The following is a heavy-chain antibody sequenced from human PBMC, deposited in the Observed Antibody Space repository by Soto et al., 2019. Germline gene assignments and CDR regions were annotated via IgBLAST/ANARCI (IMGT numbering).Heavy chain of an antibody. CDR2: INHSGST. D-gene: IGHD4-17*01. J-gene: IGHJ4*02. Sequence: QVQLQQWGAGLLKPSETLSLTCVVYGGSFSGYHWSWIRQPPGKGLEWIGEINHSGSTNYNPSLKSRVTISVDTYKNQFSLKLSSVTAADTAVYYCARGPYYGGNSAFDYWGQGTLVTVSS. V-gene: IGHV4-34*01. CDR1: GGSFSGYH. CDR3: ARGPYYGGNSAFDY.